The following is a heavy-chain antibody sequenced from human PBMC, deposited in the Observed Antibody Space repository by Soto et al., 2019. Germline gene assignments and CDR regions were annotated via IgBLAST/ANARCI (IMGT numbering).Heavy chain of an antibody. CDR2: IYYSGST. V-gene: IGHV4-59*12. J-gene: IGHJ5*02. D-gene: IGHD2-8*01. CDR1: VGSISSYY. Sequence: PSETLSLTCTVSVGSISSYYWSWIRHPPGKRLEWIGCIYYSGSTNYNPSLKSRVTISVDTSKNQFSLKLSSVTAADTAVYYCARARTGVYFTRPFEAWGEGTLVTVSS. CDR3: ARARTGVYFTRPFEA.